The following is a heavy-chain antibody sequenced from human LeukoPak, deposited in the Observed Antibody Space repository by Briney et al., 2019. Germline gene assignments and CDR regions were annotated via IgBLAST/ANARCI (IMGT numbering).Heavy chain of an antibody. CDR2: ISYEGSNK. J-gene: IGHJ4*02. CDR1: GFTFSYYG. Sequence: GGSLRLSCAASGFTFSYYGMHWVRQAPGKGLEWVAVISYEGSNKYHADSVKGRFTISRDNSKNTLYLQMNSLRAEDTAVYYCAKHPLGGPFDFDYWGQGTLVTVSS. CDR3: AKHPLGGPFDFDY. D-gene: IGHD4-23*01. V-gene: IGHV3-30*18.